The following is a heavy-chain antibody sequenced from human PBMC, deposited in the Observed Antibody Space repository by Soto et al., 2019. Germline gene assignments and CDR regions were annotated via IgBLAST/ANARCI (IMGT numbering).Heavy chain of an antibody. D-gene: IGHD3-16*02. CDR2: IWYDGSNK. Sequence: GGSLRLSCAASGFTFSSYGMHWVRQAPGKGLEWVAVIWYDGSNKYYADSVKGRFTISRDNSKNTLYLQMNSLRAEDTAVYYCARDRDYIWGSYRYGTIDYWGQGTLVTVSS. CDR3: ARDRDYIWGSYRYGTIDY. J-gene: IGHJ4*02. CDR1: GFTFSSYG. V-gene: IGHV3-33*01.